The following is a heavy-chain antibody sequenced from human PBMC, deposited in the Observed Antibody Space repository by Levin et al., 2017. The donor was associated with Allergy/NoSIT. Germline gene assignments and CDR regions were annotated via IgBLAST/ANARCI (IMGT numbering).Heavy chain of an antibody. J-gene: IGHJ4*02. Sequence: GGSLRLSCKGSGYSFTSYWIGWVRQMPGKGLEWMGIIYPGDSDTRYSPSFQGQVTISADKSISTAYLQWSSLKASDTAMYYCARHGWYSSSSFDYWGQGTLVTVSS. V-gene: IGHV5-51*01. D-gene: IGHD6-6*01. CDR3: ARHGWYSSSSFDY. CDR2: IYPGDSDT. CDR1: GYSFTSYW.